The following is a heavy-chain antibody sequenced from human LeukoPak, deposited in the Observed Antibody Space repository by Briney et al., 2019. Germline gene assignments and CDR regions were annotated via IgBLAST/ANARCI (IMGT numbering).Heavy chain of an antibody. D-gene: IGHD4-23*01. CDR1: GGSLSSYY. Sequence: SETLSLTCTVSGGSLSSYYWSWIRQPPGKGLEWIGNIYYSGSTNYNPSLKSRVTILVDTSKNQSSLKLNSVTAADTAVYYCARDGGGNSRPFDYWGQGSPVTVSS. J-gene: IGHJ4*02. CDR3: ARDGGGNSRPFDY. CDR2: IYYSGST. V-gene: IGHV4-59*01.